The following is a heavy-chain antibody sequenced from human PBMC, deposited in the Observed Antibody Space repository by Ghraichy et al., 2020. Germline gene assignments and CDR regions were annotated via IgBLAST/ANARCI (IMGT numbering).Heavy chain of an antibody. CDR3: VRDYFYSMDV. J-gene: IGHJ6*02. CDR2: SDGSST. CDR1: GFTFSTSW. V-gene: IGHV3-74*01. D-gene: IGHD3-10*01. Sequence: GVSLRLSCAASGFTFSTSWIHWVRQGPGQGLVWVSLSDGSSTNYADSVKGRFTISRDNAKNTVYLQMNSLRAEDTAVYYCVRDYFYSMDVWGQGTTVIVSS.